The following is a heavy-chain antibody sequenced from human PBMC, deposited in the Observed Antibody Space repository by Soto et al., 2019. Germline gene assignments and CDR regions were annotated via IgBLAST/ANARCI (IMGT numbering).Heavy chain of an antibody. CDR3: ATSKREDSSSWSPYYYYGMDV. D-gene: IGHD6-13*01. V-gene: IGHV1-18*01. CDR2: ISAYNGNT. J-gene: IGHJ6*02. Sequence: GASVKVSCKASGYTLISYGINWVRQAPGQGLEWMGWISAYNGNTNYAQKLQGRVTMTTDTSTSTAYMELRSLRSDDTAVYYCATSKREDSSSWSPYYYYGMDVWGQGTTVTVSS. CDR1: GYTLISYG.